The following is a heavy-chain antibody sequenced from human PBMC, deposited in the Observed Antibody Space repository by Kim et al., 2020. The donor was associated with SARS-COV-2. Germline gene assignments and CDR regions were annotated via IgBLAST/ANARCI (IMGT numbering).Heavy chain of an antibody. CDR1: GFTFSSYS. CDR3: AREDMIVVVMGFDY. CDR2: ISSSSSYI. J-gene: IGHJ4*02. Sequence: GGSLRLSCAASGFTFSSYSMNWVRQAPGKGLEWVSSISSSSSYIYYADSVKGRFTISRDNAKNSLYLQMNSLRAEDTAVYYCAREDMIVVVMGFDYWGQGTLVTVSS. V-gene: IGHV3-21*01. D-gene: IGHD3-22*01.